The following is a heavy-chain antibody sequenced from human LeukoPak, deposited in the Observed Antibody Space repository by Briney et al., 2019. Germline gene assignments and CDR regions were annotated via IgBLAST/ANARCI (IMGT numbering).Heavy chain of an antibody. J-gene: IGHJ4*02. CDR1: GFTFSSNG. V-gene: IGHV3-30*19. CDR3: ARGDATFDS. CDR2: ISFDRNNQ. Sequence: PGGALRLSCAAPGFTFSSNGMYWVRQAPGKGLERVAFISFDRNNQYYADSVKGRFTISRDNSKNTLYLQMNSMRTDDTAVYYCARGDATFDSCGQGTRVTVSS.